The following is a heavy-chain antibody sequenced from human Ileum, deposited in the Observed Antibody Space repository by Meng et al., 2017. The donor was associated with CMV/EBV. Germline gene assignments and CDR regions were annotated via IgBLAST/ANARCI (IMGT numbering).Heavy chain of an antibody. V-gene: IGHV3-48*03. J-gene: IGHJ5*02. D-gene: IGHD2-2*01. CDR3: ARDAVPAAPNWFDL. CDR1: GFTFSSSQ. Sequence: GESLKISCAASGFTFSSSQMNWVRQAPGKGLEWISYISSDGITIYYADSGKGRFTISKDNAENSLYLQMNSLTAEDTGVYFCARDAVPAAPNWFDLWGRGTLVTVSS. CDR2: ISSDGITI.